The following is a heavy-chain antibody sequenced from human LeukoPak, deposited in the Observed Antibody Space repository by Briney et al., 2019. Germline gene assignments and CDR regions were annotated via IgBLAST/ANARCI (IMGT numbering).Heavy chain of an antibody. CDR1: GYIFTGYY. V-gene: IGHV1-46*01. J-gene: IGHJ6*03. CDR2: INPSGGST. Sequence: GASVKVSCKASGYIFTGYYMHWVRQAPGQGLEWMGIINPSGGSTSYAQKFQGRVTMTRDTSTSTVYMELSSLRSEDTAVYYCARDHLHIQLWDTAKYYYYYMDVWGKGTTVTVSS. CDR3: ARDHLHIQLWDTAKYYYYYMDV. D-gene: IGHD5-18*01.